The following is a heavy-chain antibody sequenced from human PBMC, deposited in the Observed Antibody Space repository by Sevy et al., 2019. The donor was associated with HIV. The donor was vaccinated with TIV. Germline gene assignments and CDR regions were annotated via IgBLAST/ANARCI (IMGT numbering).Heavy chain of an antibody. D-gene: IGHD5-12*01. J-gene: IGHJ4*02. CDR3: AREGDGYNGRVCIDY. V-gene: IGHV3-48*03. CDR2: ISSSGSTI. Sequence: GGSLRLSCAASGFTFSSYEMNWVRQAPGKGLEWVSYISSSGSTIYYADSVKGRFTISRDNAKNSLYLQMNSLRAEDTAVYYCAREGDGYNGRVCIDYWGQGTLVTVSS. CDR1: GFTFSSYE.